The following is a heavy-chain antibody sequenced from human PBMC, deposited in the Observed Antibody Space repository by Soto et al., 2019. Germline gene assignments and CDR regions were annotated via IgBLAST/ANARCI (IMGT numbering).Heavy chain of an antibody. Sequence: QVQLQESGPGLVKPSQTLSLTCTVSGGSISSGGYYWSWIRQHPGKGLEWIGSIYYSGSTYYNPSPXSXXTISVDTSKTQFSLKLSSVTAADTAVHYCARGVLLWGQGTLVTVSS. J-gene: IGHJ4*02. V-gene: IGHV4-31*03. D-gene: IGHD3-16*01. CDR1: GGSISSGGYY. CDR2: IYYSGST. CDR3: ARGVLL.